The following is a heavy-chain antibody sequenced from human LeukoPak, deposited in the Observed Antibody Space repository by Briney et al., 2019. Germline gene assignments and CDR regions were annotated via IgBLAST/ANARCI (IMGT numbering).Heavy chain of an antibody. CDR1: GVIVSRNF. CDR3: ARGSGSGWPLDR. V-gene: IGHV3-53*01. CDR2: MYAGGTT. D-gene: IGHD6-19*01. Sequence: PGGSLRLSCAVSGVIVSRNFMSWVRQAPGKGLQWVAIMYAGGTTDYSESVRGRFYISRDTSNNTLSLQMNSLRAEDTAVYYCARGSGSGWPLDRWGQGTLVTVSS. J-gene: IGHJ5*02.